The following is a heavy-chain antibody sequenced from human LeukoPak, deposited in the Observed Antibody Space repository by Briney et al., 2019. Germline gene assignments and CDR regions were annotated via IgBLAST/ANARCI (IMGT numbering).Heavy chain of an antibody. Sequence: ASVKVSRKAAVYTYTSYAMNWVRQAPPQGLEWMGWTNTNNGNPTYAQGLTGRFVFSLDTSVSTAYLQISRLKAEDTGVYYCARDLRSYYYYYMDVWGKGTTVSVSS. CDR1: VYTYTSYA. V-gene: IGHV7-4-1*02. D-gene: IGHD3-16*01. CDR2: TNTNNGNP. J-gene: IGHJ6*03. CDR3: ARDLRSYYYYYMDV.